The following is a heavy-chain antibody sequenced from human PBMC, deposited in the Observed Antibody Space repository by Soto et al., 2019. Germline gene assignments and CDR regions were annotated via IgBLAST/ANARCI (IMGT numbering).Heavy chain of an antibody. Sequence: QVQLHESGPGLVKPSETLSLTCTVSGGSINNNYWSWIRQPPGKGLEWIGYIFSTGTTNYNPSLESRVTISVDTSKNQLSRKLRSATAADTAVYYCARGGDNSPWYYTLWGQGTLVAVSS. CDR3: ARGGDNSPWYYTL. J-gene: IGHJ4*02. CDR2: IFSTGTT. V-gene: IGHV4-59*01. D-gene: IGHD3-3*01. CDR1: GGSINNNY.